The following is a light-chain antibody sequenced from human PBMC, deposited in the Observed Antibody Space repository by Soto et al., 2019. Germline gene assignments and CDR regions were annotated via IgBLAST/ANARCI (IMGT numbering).Light chain of an antibody. J-gene: IGLJ1*01. V-gene: IGLV2-14*01. CDR1: SSDVGGYTY. CDR3: SSYTTSNTRQIV. CDR2: DVS. Sequence: QSVLTQPASVSGSPGQAITISCTGTSSDVGGYTYVSWYQQHPGKAHKFIIYDVSNRPSGVSNRFSGSKSGNTASLTISGLQAEDEADYYCSSYTTSNTRQIVFGTGTKATVL.